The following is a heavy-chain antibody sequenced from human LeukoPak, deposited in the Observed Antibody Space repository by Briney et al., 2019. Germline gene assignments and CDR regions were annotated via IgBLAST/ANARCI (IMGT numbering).Heavy chain of an antibody. D-gene: IGHD3-22*01. V-gene: IGHV4-34*01. CDR3: ARTSGFFDRIGSYQQNPYYFEY. Sequence: SETLSLTCAVSGESFIGYFWTWIRQPPGKGLEWIGEINHSGRTSYNPSLKSRLSISVDMSKNQFSLRLTSVTAADTAVYYCARTSGFFDRIGSYQQNPYYFEYWGQGSPVTVSS. J-gene: IGHJ4*02. CDR1: GESFIGYF. CDR2: INHSGRT.